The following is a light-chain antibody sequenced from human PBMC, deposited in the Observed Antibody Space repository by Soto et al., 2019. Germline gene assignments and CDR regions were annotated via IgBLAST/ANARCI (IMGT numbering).Light chain of an antibody. CDR2: AAS. CDR1: QGISNY. J-gene: IGKJ2*01. CDR3: QQYNSYSGYT. V-gene: IGKV1-27*01. Sequence: DIQMTQSPSSLSASVGDRVTITCRASQGISNYLAWYQQKPGKVPEVLIYAASTLQSGVPSRFSGSGSGTDFTLTISSLQPEDVATYYCQQYNSYSGYTFGQGTKLEIK.